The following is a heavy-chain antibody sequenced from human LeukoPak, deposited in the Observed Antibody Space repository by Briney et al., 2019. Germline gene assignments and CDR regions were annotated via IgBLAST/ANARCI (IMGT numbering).Heavy chain of an antibody. V-gene: IGHV3-66*01. CDR2: VYSGDRT. Sequence: GGSLRLSCAASGFTVNSNYMSWVRQAPGKGLEWVSVVYSGDRTYYADSVKGRFTISRDDSTNTLYLLMNSLRAEDTAVYYCARDNRGERTPGWGYGGFDIWGQGTMVSVSS. J-gene: IGHJ3*02. CDR3: ARDNRGERTPGWGYGGFDI. CDR1: GFTVNSNY. D-gene: IGHD3-16*01.